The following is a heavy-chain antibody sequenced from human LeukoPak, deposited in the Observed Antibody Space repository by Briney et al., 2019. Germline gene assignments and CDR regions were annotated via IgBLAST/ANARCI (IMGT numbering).Heavy chain of an antibody. CDR2: ISSSSSYI. J-gene: IGHJ4*02. CDR3: ARDRHKYNYDSGGYPPY. V-gene: IGHV3-21*01. D-gene: IGHD3-22*01. Sequence: GGSLRLSCAASGFTFSSYEMNWVRQAPGKGRDWVSSISSSSSYIYYADSVKGRFTISRDNAKNSLYLQMNTLRAEDTAVYYCARDRHKYNYDSGGYPPYWGQGTLVTVSS. CDR1: GFTFSSYE.